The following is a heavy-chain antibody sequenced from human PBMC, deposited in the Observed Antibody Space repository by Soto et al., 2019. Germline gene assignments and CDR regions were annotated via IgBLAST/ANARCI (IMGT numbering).Heavy chain of an antibody. J-gene: IGHJ6*02. CDR3: ARLPGALVAVLYLYPRDRREPLSAVDV. Sequence: QMELVESGGGVVQPGESLRLSCAASGFTFNYYPMHWVRQTPGKGLEWVAVISFDGSNKYYADSAKGRFTISRDNSKNILYLQMNSVRPEDAAVYYCARLPGALVAVLYLYPRDRREPLSAVDVLGQATPVSVSS. D-gene: IGHD6-19*01. CDR2: ISFDGSNK. V-gene: IGHV3-30-3*01. CDR1: GFTFNYYP.